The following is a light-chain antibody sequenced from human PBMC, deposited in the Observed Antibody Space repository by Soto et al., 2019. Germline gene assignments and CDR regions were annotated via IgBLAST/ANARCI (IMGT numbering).Light chain of an antibody. J-gene: IGKJ1*01. CDR2: GAS. CDR1: QVISHY. Sequence: DIQMTQSPSSLSASVGDRVTITCRASQVISHYVAWFQQKPGKAPKSLISGASDLRSGVSSRFSGSGYGTIFTLTIDSXQPEDLATYFCQQYNNYPWTFGPGTKVDIK. CDR3: QQYNNYPWT. V-gene: IGKV1-16*01.